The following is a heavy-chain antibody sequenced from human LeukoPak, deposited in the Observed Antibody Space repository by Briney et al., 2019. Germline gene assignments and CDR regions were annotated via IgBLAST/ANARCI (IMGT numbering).Heavy chain of an antibody. D-gene: IGHD5-12*01. J-gene: IGHJ4*02. Sequence: GGSLRLSCAASGFTFSTYWMSWVRQAPGKGLEWVANIKQDGSEKNYVDSVKGRFTISRDNAKNSLYLQMNSLRAEDMALYYCAKDMSYGGYSGYDYWGQGTLVTVSS. CDR3: AKDMSYGGYSGYDY. CDR2: IKQDGSEK. CDR1: GFTFSTYW. V-gene: IGHV3-7*03.